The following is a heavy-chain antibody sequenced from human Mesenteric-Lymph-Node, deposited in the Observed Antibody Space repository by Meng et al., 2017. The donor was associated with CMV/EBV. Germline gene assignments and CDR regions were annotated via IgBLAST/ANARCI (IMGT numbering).Heavy chain of an antibody. D-gene: IGHD2-2*01. CDR1: YY. CDR3: AGASGGVYCSSTSCAGHNWFDP. J-gene: IGHJ5*02. CDR2: ISPDGGGT. Sequence: YYMHRVRQAAGQGLEWKGIISPDGGGTSYTQKFQGKDDMTRDTTTGTVYVKLSSLRSEDTAMYYCAGASGGVYCSSTSCAGHNWFDPWGRGTLVTVSS. V-gene: IGHV1-46*01.